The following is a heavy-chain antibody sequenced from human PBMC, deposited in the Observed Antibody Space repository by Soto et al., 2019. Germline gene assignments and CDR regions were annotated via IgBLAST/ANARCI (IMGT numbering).Heavy chain of an antibody. V-gene: IGHV3-48*03. CDR1: GFTFSSYE. CDR3: ARDESSSRAVFHY. J-gene: IGHJ4*02. Sequence: PGGSLRLSCAASGFTFSSYEMNWVRQAPGKGLEWVSYISSSGSTIYYADSVKGRFTISRDNAKNSLYLQMNSLRAEDTAVYYCARDESSSRAVFHYWGQGTLVTVSS. D-gene: IGHD6-6*01. CDR2: ISSSGSTI.